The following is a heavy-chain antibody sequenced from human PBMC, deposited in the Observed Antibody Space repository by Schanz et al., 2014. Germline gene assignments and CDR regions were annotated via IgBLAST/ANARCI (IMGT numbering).Heavy chain of an antibody. Sequence: EVRKVESRGSLVEPGGSLRLSCSGSGFTFSEVYMSWVRPAPGKGLEWVGRIENNANGATPANAAPVQFSFTVSRDDSRNTLYLQMNTLKTDDTALYYCTTFNNRDALYIWGQGTMV. CDR1: GFTFSEVY. J-gene: IGHJ3*02. D-gene: IGHD1-20*01. CDR2: IENNANGATP. CDR3: TTFNNRDALYI. V-gene: IGHV3-15*02.